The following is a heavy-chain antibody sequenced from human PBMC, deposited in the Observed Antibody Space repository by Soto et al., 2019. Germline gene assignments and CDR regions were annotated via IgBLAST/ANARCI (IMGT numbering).Heavy chain of an antibody. D-gene: IGHD6-25*01. CDR2: IYHSGST. Sequence: QVQLQESGPGLVKPSGTLSLTCAVFGGSISSSNWWSWVRQPPGKGLEWIGEIYHSGSTNYNPSLQSRVTISVDKSNNQFSLKLSSVTAADTAVYYCARAAYSSGWRFYFDYWGQGTLVTVSS. CDR1: GGSISSSNW. CDR3: ARAAYSSGWRFYFDY. V-gene: IGHV4-4*02. J-gene: IGHJ4*02.